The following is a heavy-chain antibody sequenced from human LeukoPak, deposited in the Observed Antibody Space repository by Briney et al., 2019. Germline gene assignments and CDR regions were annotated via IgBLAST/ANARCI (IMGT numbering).Heavy chain of an antibody. Sequence: ASVKVSCKASGYTFTSYGISWVRQAPGQGLEWMGWISAYNGNTNYAQKLQGRVTMTTDTSTSTAYMELRSLRSDDTAVYYCARERYYDFWSGYSDYYGMDVWGQGTTVTVSS. V-gene: IGHV1-18*01. J-gene: IGHJ6*02. CDR1: GYTFTSYG. CDR3: ARERYYDFWSGYSDYYGMDV. CDR2: ISAYNGNT. D-gene: IGHD3-3*01.